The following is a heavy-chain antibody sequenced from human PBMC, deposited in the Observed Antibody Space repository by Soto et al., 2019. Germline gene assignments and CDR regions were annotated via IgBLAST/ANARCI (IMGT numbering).Heavy chain of an antibody. D-gene: IGHD2-8*02. J-gene: IGHJ4*02. CDR1: GGSFSGYY. Sequence: QVQLQQWGAGLLKPSETLSLTCAVYGGSFSGYYWTWIRQPPGTGLEWIGEINHSGSTNYNPSLKSGVTLSVDTSKNQFALKLTSVTAAYTAVYFWARDKITGLFDYWGQGTLVTVSS. CDR3: ARDKITGLFDY. V-gene: IGHV4-34*01. CDR2: INHSGST.